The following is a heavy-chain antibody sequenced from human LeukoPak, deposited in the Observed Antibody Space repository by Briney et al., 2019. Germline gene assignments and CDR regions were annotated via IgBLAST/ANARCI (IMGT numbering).Heavy chain of an antibody. D-gene: IGHD3-10*01. Sequence: SETLSLTCAVSGGPFSGNFWSWIRPSSGKGLEWVGEIHNSGTTNYNPSLNSRVTISEDTSKNQFYLNLSSVTAADTAVYYCARRYYYNLGSFPFDFWGQGTLVTVSS. CDR3: ARRYYYNLGSFPFDF. V-gene: IGHV4-34*01. J-gene: IGHJ4*02. CDR2: IHNSGTT. CDR1: GGPFSGNF.